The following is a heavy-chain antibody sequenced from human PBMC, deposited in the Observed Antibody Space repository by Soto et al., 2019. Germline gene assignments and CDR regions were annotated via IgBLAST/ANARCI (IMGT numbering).Heavy chain of an antibody. CDR3: ACYDILKGSFLSSAYYFYAVDL. V-gene: IGHV1-24*01. CDR1: GYIISELS. Sequence: AVKFSCKVSGYIISELSIHWVRQAPGKGLEWMGGFDPEDGETIYAQKFQGRVTMTEDTSTNTAYLALRSLRSEDTAVYYCACYDILKGSFLSSAYYFYAVDLWGQ. D-gene: IGHD3-9*01. CDR2: FDPEDGET. J-gene: IGHJ6*02.